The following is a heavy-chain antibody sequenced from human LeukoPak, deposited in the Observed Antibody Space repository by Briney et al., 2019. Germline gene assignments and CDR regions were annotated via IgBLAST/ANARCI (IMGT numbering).Heavy chain of an antibody. D-gene: IGHD6-19*01. J-gene: IGHJ4*02. CDR3: ARVLDLWQWLVHGY. CDR2: INPNSGGT. V-gene: IGHV1-2*02. Sequence: ASVKVSCKASGYTFTGHYMHWVRQAPGQGLEWMGWINPNSGGTNYAQKFQGRVTMTRDTSISTAYMELSRLRSDDTAVYYCARVLDLWQWLVHGYWGQGTLVTVSS. CDR1: GYTFTGHY.